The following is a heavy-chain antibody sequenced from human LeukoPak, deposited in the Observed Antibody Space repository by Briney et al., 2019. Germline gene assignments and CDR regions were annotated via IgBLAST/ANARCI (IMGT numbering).Heavy chain of an antibody. CDR3: AGVKLRFLEMDV. V-gene: IGHV3-21*01. J-gene: IGHJ6*04. D-gene: IGHD3-3*01. Sequence: GGSLRLSCAASGFTFSSYSMNWVRQAPGKGLEWVSSISSSSSYIYYADSVKGRFTISRDNAKNSLYLQMNSLRAEDTAVYYCAGVKLRFLEMDVWGKGTTVTVSS. CDR1: GFTFSSYS. CDR2: ISSSSSYI.